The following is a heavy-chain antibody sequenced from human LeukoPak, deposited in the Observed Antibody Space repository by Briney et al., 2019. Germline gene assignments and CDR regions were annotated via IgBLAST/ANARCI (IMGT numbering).Heavy chain of an antibody. CDR2: INTNTRNP. J-gene: IGHJ6*02. CDR3: ARPLERDYDILTSSYYYGMDV. D-gene: IGHD3-9*01. CDR1: GYTFTSYA. Sequence: ASVKVSCKASGYTFTSYAMNWVRQAPGQGLEWMGWINTNTRNPTYAQGFTGRFVFSLDTSVSTAYLQISSLKAEDTAVYYCARPLERDYDILTSSYYYGMDVWGQGTTVTVSS. V-gene: IGHV7-4-1*02.